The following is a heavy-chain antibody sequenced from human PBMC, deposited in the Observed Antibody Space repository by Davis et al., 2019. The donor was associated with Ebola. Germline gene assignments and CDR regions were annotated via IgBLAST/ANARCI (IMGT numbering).Heavy chain of an antibody. CDR3: VKDTANIWFDI. D-gene: IGHD2-21*02. CDR2: ISGSGGST. J-gene: IGHJ3*02. V-gene: IGHV3-23*01. CDR1: GFTFSSYA. Sequence: GESLKISCAASGFTFSSYAMSWVRQAPGKGLEWVSAISGSGGSTYYADSVKGRFTISRDNSKNTLYLQMNGLRVEDTAIYFCVKDTANIWFDIWGQGTMVTISS.